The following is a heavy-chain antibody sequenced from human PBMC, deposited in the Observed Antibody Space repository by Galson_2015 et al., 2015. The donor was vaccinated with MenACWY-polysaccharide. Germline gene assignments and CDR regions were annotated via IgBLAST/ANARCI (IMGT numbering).Heavy chain of an antibody. CDR3: AREGSRIVFHAFDT. CDR1: RIRFSGSG. J-gene: IGHJ3*02. Sequence: SLRLSCAASRIRFSGSGMHWVRQAPGKGLEWVAVIQYDGTNKVYADSVKGRFTISRDNSRNTLYLEMNSLRAEDTAVYYCAREGSRIVFHAFDTWGQGTMVTVSS. CDR2: IQYDGTNK. V-gene: IGHV3-33*01. D-gene: IGHD2-15*01.